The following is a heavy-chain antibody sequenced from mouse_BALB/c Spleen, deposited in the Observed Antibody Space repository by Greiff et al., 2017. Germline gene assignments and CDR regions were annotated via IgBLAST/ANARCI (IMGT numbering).Heavy chain of an antibody. Sequence: VTPQESGPGPVKPFQSPFPTRSVTGYPITRGYYWHWTPQSPGNKLEWMGYISYDGSKNYNPSLKNRISITRDTSKNQFFLKLKSVTTEDTATYDCARDRTATNWVFAYWGQGTLVTVSA. CDR1: GYPITRGYY. V-gene: IGHV3-6*02. D-gene: IGHD1-2*01. CDR3: ARDRTATNWVFAY. CDR2: ISYDGSK. J-gene: IGHJ3*01.